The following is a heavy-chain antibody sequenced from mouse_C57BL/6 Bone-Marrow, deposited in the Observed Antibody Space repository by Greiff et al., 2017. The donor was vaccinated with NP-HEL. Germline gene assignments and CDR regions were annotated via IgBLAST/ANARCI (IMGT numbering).Heavy chain of an antibody. CDR3: ARVAVAYYYAMDY. V-gene: IGHV3-6*01. J-gene: IGHJ4*01. CDR2: ISYDGSN. Sequence: VQLKESGPGLVKPSQSLSLTCSVTGYSITSGYYWNWIRQFPGNKLEWMGYISYDGSNNYNPSLKNRISITRDTSKNQFFLKLNSVTTEDTATYYCARVAVAYYYAMDYWGQGTSVTVSS. D-gene: IGHD1-1*01. CDR1: GYSITSGYY.